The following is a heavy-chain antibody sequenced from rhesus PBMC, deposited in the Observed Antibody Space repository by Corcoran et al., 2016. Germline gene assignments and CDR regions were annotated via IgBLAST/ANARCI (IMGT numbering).Heavy chain of an antibody. CDR3: ARVYGYNSLDY. J-gene: IGHJ4*01. D-gene: IGHD1-44*01. Sequence: QLQLQESGPGLVKPSETLSLTCAVSGGSISSDYWSWIRQPPGKGREWMGQGSGRFGHLAGMIGSPASHPSLNSRVTISTDPSKNQFSLQLNSVTAADPAVYYCARVYGYNSLDYWGQGVLVTVSS. V-gene: IGHV4-173*01. CDR1: GGSISSDY. CDR2: LAGMIGSP.